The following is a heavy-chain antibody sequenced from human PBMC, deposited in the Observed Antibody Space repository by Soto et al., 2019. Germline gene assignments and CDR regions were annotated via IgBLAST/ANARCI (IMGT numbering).Heavy chain of an antibody. J-gene: IGHJ6*02. CDR3: AREQNYYYGMDV. Sequence: LRLSCAASGFTFSSYSMNWVRQAPGKGLEWVSSISSSSSYIYYADSVKGRFTISRDNAKNSLYLQMNSLRAEDTAVYYCAREQNYYYGMDVWRQGTTVTVSS. V-gene: IGHV3-21*01. CDR2: ISSSSSYI. CDR1: GFTFSSYS.